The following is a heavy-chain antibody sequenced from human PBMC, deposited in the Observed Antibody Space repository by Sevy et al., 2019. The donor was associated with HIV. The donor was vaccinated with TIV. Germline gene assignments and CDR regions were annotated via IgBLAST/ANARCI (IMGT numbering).Heavy chain of an antibody. CDR2: IRYDGSNK. CDR1: GFTFSSYG. Sequence: GSLRLSCAASGFTFSSYGMHWVRQAPGKGLEWVAFIRYDGSNKYYAASVKGRFTISRDNSKNTLYLQMNSLRAEDTAVYYCAKDFEGWLARDVWGQGTTVTVSS. V-gene: IGHV3-30*02. D-gene: IGHD6-19*01. CDR3: AKDFEGWLARDV. J-gene: IGHJ6*02.